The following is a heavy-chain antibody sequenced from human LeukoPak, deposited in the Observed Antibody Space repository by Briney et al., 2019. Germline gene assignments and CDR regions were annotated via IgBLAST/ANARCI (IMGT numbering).Heavy chain of an antibody. Sequence: GGSLRLASAASGFTFSSYAMHWVRQAPGKGLEYVSVISSNGGSTYYANSVKGRFTISRDNSKNTLYLQMGSLRAEDVAVYYCARGGLLWFGELSGYWGQGTLVTVSS. D-gene: IGHD3-10*01. CDR1: GFTFSSYA. V-gene: IGHV3-64*01. CDR3: ARGGLLWFGELSGY. CDR2: ISSNGGST. J-gene: IGHJ4*02.